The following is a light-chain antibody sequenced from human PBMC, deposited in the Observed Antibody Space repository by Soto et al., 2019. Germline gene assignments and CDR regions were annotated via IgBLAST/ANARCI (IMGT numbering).Light chain of an antibody. CDR3: QQYDNLPPLT. J-gene: IGKJ4*01. CDR2: DAS. V-gene: IGKV1-33*01. Sequence: DIPMTQSPSSLSASVGDRVTITCQASQNISNYLNWYQQKPGKAPKLLIDDASNLETGVPSRFSGSGSGTDFTFTISSLQPEDIATYYCQQYDNLPPLTFGGGTKVEIK. CDR1: QNISNY.